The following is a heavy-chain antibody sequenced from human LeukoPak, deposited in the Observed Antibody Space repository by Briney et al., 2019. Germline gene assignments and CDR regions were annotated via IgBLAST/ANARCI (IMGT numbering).Heavy chain of an antibody. CDR3: ARASENYYDSSAHLDY. V-gene: IGHV3-66*01. D-gene: IGHD3-22*01. CDR2: IYSGGST. CDR1: GFTVSSNY. J-gene: IGHJ4*02. Sequence: GGSLRLSCAASGFTVSSNYMSWVRQAPGKGLEWVSVIYSGGSTYYADSVKGRFTISRDNSKNTLYLQMNSLSPEDTAVYYCARASENYYDSSAHLDYWGQGTLVTVSS.